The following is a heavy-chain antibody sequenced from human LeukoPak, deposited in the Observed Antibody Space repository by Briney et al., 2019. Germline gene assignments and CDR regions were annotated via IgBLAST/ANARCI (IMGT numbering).Heavy chain of an antibody. CDR3: AKDRYYVPLSEIDY. J-gene: IGHJ4*02. CDR2: ISYDGSNK. D-gene: IGHD3-22*01. Sequence: PGGSLRLSCAASGFTFCSYGMHWVRQAPGKGLEWVAVISYDGSNKYYADSVKGRFTISRDNSKNTLYLQMNSLRAEDTAVYYCAKDRYYVPLSEIDYWGQGTLVTVSS. CDR1: GFTFCSYG. V-gene: IGHV3-30*18.